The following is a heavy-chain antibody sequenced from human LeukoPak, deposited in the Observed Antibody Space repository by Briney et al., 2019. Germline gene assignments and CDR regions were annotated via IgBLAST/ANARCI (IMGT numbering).Heavy chain of an antibody. CDR3: ARAKYSRNFDY. CDR1: GFTFSDYY. CDR2: IYYSGST. J-gene: IGHJ4*02. V-gene: IGHV4-59*01. D-gene: IGHD6-6*01. Sequence: GSLRLSCAASGFTFSDYYMSWIRQAPGKGLEWIGYIYYSGSTNYNPSLKSRVTISVDTSKNQFSLKLSSVTAADTAVYYCARAKYSRNFDYWGQGTLVTVSS.